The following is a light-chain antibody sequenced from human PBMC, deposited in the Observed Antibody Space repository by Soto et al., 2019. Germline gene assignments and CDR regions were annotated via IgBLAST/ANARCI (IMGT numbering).Light chain of an antibody. CDR2: AAS. CDR3: QKYNSAPYT. CDR1: QGISYY. V-gene: IGKV1-27*01. J-gene: IGKJ2*01. Sequence: DIQMTQSPSSLSLSVGDRVTITCRASQGISYYLAWYQQKPGKVPKLLIYAASTLQSGVPSRFSGSGSGTDFTLTISGLQPEDVATYYCQKYNSAPYTFGQGTKLELK.